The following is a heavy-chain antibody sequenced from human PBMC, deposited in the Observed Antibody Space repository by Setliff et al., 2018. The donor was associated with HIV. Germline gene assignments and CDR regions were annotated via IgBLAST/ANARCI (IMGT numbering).Heavy chain of an antibody. Sequence: SETLSLTCAVYGGSLNDYYWSWIRLPPGKGLGWIGEINHSGSTNYNPSLKSRVTISVDTSKNQFSLKLTSVTAADTAVYYCARDVRRFGGVMPWGQGTLVTVSS. J-gene: IGHJ5*02. CDR3: ARDVRRFGGVMP. CDR2: INHSGST. CDR1: GGSLNDYY. D-gene: IGHD3-16*01. V-gene: IGHV4-34*01.